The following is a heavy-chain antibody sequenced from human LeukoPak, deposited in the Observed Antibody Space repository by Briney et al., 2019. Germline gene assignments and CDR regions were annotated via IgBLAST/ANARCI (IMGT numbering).Heavy chain of an antibody. CDR1: GFTFSSYS. D-gene: IGHD6-13*01. J-gene: IGHJ4*02. Sequence: PGGSLRLSCAASGFTFSSYSMNWVRQAPGKGLEWVSSISSSSSYIYYADSVKGRFTISRDNAKNSLYLQMSSLRAEDTAVYYCALIERGGSWYFFQLWGQGTLVTVSS. CDR2: ISSSSSYI. CDR3: ALIERGGSWYFFQL. V-gene: IGHV3-21*01.